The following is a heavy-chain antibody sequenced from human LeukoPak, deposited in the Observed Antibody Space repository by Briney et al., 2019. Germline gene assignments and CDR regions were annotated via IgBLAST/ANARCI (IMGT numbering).Heavy chain of an antibody. CDR2: ISYDGSNK. D-gene: IGHD2-15*01. CDR3: ARESFVVVVAAEASAFDI. V-gene: IGHV3-30*04. J-gene: IGHJ3*02. Sequence: GGSLRLSCAASGFTFSSYAMHWVRQAPGKGLEWVAVISYDGSNKYYADSVKGRFTISRDNAKNSLYLQMNSLRAEDTAVYYCARESFVVVVAAEASAFDIWGQGTMVTVSS. CDR1: GFTFSSYA.